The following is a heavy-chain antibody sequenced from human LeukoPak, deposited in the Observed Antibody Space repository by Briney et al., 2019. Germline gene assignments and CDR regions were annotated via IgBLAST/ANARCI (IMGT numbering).Heavy chain of an antibody. D-gene: IGHD3-10*01. V-gene: IGHV1-58*02. CDR2: IVVGSGNT. Sequence: TSVEVSCKASGFTFTSSAMQWVRQARGQRLEWIGWIVVGSGNTNYAQKFQERVTITRDMSTSTAYMELSSLRSEDTAVYYCAALIRVRGVIIWDYWGQGTLVTVSS. CDR1: GFTFTSSA. J-gene: IGHJ4*02. CDR3: AALIRVRGVIIWDY.